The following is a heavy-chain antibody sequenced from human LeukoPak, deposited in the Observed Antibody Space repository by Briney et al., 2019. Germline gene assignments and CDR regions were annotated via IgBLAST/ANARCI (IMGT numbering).Heavy chain of an antibody. CDR1: GYSFSGYG. J-gene: IGHJ6*03. Sequence: ASVKVSCKASGYSFSGYGMLWVRQAPGQGLEWMGWINPNSGGTNYAQKFQGRVTITADKSTSTAYMELSSLRSEDTAVYYCARGRVDTAMASHYYYMDVWGKGTTVTVSS. CDR3: ARGRVDTAMASHYYYMDV. D-gene: IGHD5-18*01. CDR2: INPNSGGT. V-gene: IGHV1-2*02.